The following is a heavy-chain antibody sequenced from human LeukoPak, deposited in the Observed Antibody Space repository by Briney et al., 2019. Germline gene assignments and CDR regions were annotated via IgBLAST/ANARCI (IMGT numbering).Heavy chain of an antibody. D-gene: IGHD3-9*01. Sequence: GGSLRLSCAASGFPFDDYAMHWVRQAPGKGLEWVSLISGDGGSTYYADSVKGRFTISRDNSKNSLYLQMNSLRTEDTALYYCAKDIGILTGKIPDYWGQGTLVTVSS. CDR3: AKDIGILTGKIPDY. V-gene: IGHV3-43*02. CDR1: GFPFDDYA. J-gene: IGHJ4*02. CDR2: ISGDGGST.